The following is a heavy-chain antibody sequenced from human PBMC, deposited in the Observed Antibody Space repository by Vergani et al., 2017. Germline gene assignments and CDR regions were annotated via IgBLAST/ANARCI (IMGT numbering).Heavy chain of an antibody. V-gene: IGHV3-21*01. Sequence: EVQLVESGGGLVKPGGSLRLSCAASGFTFSSYSMNWVRQAPGKGLEWVSSISSSSSYIYYADSVKGRFTISRDNAKNSLYLQMNSLRAEDTAVYYCASNPLEYSSGWYNYYYYMDVWGKGTTVTVSS. CDR2: ISSSSSYI. J-gene: IGHJ6*03. D-gene: IGHD6-19*01. CDR3: ASNPLEYSSGWYNYYYYMDV. CDR1: GFTFSSYS.